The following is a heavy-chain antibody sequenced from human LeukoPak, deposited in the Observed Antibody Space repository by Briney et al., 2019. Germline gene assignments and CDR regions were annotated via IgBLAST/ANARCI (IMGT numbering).Heavy chain of an antibody. Sequence: SQTLSLTCAVSGGSISRGGYSWSWIRQPPGKGLEWIGYIYHSGSTYYNPSLKSRVTISVDRSKNQFSLKLSSVTAADTAVYYCARGSGSVYYDSRGHWYFDLWGRGTLVTVSS. V-gene: IGHV4-30-2*01. J-gene: IGHJ2*01. CDR1: GGSISRGGYS. D-gene: IGHD3-22*01. CDR2: IYHSGST. CDR3: ARGSGSVYYDSRGHWYFDL.